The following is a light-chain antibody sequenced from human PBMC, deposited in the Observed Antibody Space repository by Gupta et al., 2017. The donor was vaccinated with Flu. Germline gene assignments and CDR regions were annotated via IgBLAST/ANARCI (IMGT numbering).Light chain of an antibody. J-gene: IGKJ1*01. V-gene: IGKV4-1*01. CDR2: WAS. Sequence: DIVMTQSPDSLAVSRGERAPINCKSSQSVLYSSNNKNYLAWYQQKPGQPPKLLFYWASTRESGVPDRFSGSGSGTDFTLTISSLQAEDVAVYYCQQDYSTPWTFGQGTKVEIK. CDR1: QSVLYSSNNKNY. CDR3: QQDYSTPWT.